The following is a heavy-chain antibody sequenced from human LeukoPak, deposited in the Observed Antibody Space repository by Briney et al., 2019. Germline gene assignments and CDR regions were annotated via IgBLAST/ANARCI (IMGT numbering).Heavy chain of an antibody. J-gene: IGHJ4*02. D-gene: IGHD5-24*01. Sequence: SETLSLTCAVYGGSFSGYYWSWIRQPPGKGVEWIGEINHSGSTNYNPSLKSRVTISVDTSKNQFSLKLSSVTAADTAVYYCARVIYGYWVDYWGQGTLVTVSS. CDR1: GGSFSGYY. CDR3: ARVIYGYWVDY. CDR2: INHSGST. V-gene: IGHV4-34*01.